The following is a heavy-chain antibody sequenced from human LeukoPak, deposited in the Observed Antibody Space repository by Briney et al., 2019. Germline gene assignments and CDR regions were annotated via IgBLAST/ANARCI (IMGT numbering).Heavy chain of an antibody. D-gene: IGHD3-22*01. J-gene: IGHJ4*02. CDR3: ARDPYSDSSGYPDY. CDR1: GYTFTSYG. Sequence: ASVKVSCKASGYTFTSYGISWVRQAPGQGLEWMGWISAYNGNTNYAQKLQGRVTMTTDTSTSTAYMELRSLRSDDTAVYYCARDPYSDSSGYPDYSGQGTLVTVSS. V-gene: IGHV1-18*01. CDR2: ISAYNGNT.